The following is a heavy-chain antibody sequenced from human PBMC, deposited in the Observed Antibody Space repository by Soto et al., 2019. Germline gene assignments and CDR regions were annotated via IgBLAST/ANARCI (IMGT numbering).Heavy chain of an antibody. D-gene: IGHD4-17*01. CDR2: IYYSGST. J-gene: IGHJ6*04. CDR3: ARLGPTTVPTSYFTGNYNGMDV. V-gene: IGHV4-30-4*01. Sequence: SETLSLTCTVSGGSISSGDYYWSWIRQPPGKGLEWIGYIYYSGSTYYNPSLRSRLTISVDTSKNQFSLKLSSVTAADTAVYCCARLGPTTVPTSYFTGNYNGMDVWGKGTTVSVSS. CDR1: GGSISSGDYY.